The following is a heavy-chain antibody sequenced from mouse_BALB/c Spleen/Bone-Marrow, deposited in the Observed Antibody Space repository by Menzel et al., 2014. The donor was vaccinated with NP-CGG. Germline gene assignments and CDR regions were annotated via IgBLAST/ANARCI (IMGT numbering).Heavy chain of an antibody. V-gene: IGHV1-7*01. J-gene: IGHJ2*01. Sequence: QVQLQQPGAELAKPGASVKMSCKASGYTFTNYWMHWVKQRPGQGLEWIGYINPSTGYTEYNQKFKDKATLTADKSSSAAYMQLSSLTSEDSAVYYCARIYCYGRDYWGQGTTLTVSS. CDR1: GYTFTNYW. CDR2: INPSTGYT. CDR3: ARIYCYGRDY. D-gene: IGHD1-1*01.